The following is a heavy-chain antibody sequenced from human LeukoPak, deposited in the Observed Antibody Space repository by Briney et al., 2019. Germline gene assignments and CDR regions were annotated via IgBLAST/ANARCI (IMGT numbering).Heavy chain of an antibody. V-gene: IGHV5-10-1*04. J-gene: IGHJ4*02. CDR1: GYRFTSYW. CDR3: ARIEGSTFDY. Sequence: PGESLKISCQGSGYRFTSYWISWVRQTPGKGLEWMGSIDPSDSNTNYNPSLQGQVTISADKSISTVYLQWSSLKASDTAIYYCARIEGSTFDYWGQGTLVTVSS. CDR2: IDPSDSNT.